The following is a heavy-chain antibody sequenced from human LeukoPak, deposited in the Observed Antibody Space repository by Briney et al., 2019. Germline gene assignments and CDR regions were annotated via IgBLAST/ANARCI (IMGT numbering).Heavy chain of an antibody. V-gene: IGHV4-34*01. Sequence: SETLSPTCAVYGGSFSGYYWSWIRQPPGKGLEWIGEINHSGSTNYNPSLKSRVTISVDTSKNQFSLKLSSVTAADTAVYYCARGRMNYYGSGSYYWLDPWGQGTLVTVSS. D-gene: IGHD3-10*01. J-gene: IGHJ5*02. CDR2: INHSGST. CDR1: GGSFSGYY. CDR3: ARGRMNYYGSGSYYWLDP.